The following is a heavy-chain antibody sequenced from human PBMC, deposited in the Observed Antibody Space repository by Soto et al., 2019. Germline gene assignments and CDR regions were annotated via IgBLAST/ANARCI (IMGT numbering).Heavy chain of an antibody. V-gene: IGHV5-51*01. J-gene: IGHJ6*02. CDR3: QRLSTSPSKHLSLSFFSLDV. Sequence: GESLKISCKGSEYTFTNYLIGWVRQMPGRGLEWMGIIYPFDSDTRYNPSFEGQVTISADKSINTAYLHWSTLKAADTALYFCQRLSTSPSKHLSLSFFSLDVWGLGTTVTVSS. CDR2: IYPFDSDT. D-gene: IGHD2-2*01. CDR1: EYTFTNYL.